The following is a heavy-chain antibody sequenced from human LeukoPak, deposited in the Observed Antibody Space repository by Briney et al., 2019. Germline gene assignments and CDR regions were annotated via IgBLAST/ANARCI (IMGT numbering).Heavy chain of an antibody. J-gene: IGHJ4*02. Sequence: PSETLSLTCTVSGGSISSYYWSWIRQPPGKGLEWIGYIYYSGSTNYNPSLKSRVTISVDTSKNQFSLKLSSVTAADTAVYYCARGSSSRIFGVVTHFDYWGQGTLVTVSS. V-gene: IGHV4-59*01. D-gene: IGHD3-3*01. CDR3: ARGSSSRIFGVVTHFDY. CDR1: GGSISSYY. CDR2: IYYSGST.